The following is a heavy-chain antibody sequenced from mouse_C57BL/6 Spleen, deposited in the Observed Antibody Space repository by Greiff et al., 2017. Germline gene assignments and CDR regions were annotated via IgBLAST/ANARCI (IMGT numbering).Heavy chain of an antibody. CDR1: GYTFTSYW. CDR2: IHPNSGST. J-gene: IGHJ2*01. CDR3: ARSRAAQALYYFDY. D-gene: IGHD3-2*02. Sequence: LQQPGAELVKPGASVKLSCKASGYTFTSYWMHWVKQRPGQGLEWIGMIHPNSGSTNYNEKFKSKATLTVDKSSSTAYMQLSSLTSEDSAVYYCARSRAAQALYYFDYWGQGTTLTVSS. V-gene: IGHV1-64*01.